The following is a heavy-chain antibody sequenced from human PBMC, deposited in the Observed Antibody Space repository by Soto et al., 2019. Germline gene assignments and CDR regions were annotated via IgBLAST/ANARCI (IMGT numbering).Heavy chain of an antibody. V-gene: IGHV4-4*02. CDR3: AYVEATAMWYGLDV. Sequence: SETLSLTCAVSGGSISSGNWWTWVRQPPGKGLEWIGEIYHSGSTNYNPSLKSRVIISVDKSKNHFSLNLSSVTAADTAVYYCAYVEATAMWYGLDVWGQGTRVTVSS. CDR2: IYHSGST. J-gene: IGHJ6*02. D-gene: IGHD2-2*01. CDR1: GGSISSGNW.